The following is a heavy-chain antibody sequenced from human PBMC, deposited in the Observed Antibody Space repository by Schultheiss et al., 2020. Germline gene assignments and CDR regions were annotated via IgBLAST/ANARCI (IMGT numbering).Heavy chain of an antibody. D-gene: IGHD2-15*01. Sequence: GGSLRLSCAASGFTFSSYGMHWVRQAPGKGLEWVAVIWYDGSNKYYADSVKGRFTISRDNSKNTLYLQMNSLRAEDTAVYYCARDKGPRCSGGSCYYYYGMDVWGQGTTVTVSS. V-gene: IGHV3-33*01. CDR1: GFTFSSYG. CDR3: ARDKGPRCSGGSCYYYYGMDV. CDR2: IWYDGSNK. J-gene: IGHJ6*02.